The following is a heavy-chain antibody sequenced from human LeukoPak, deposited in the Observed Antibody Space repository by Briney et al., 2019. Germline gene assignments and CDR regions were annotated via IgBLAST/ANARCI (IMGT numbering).Heavy chain of an antibody. CDR1: GGSISSSSYY. CDR3: ARSLVGAAFLGY. CDR2: IYYSGST. Sequence: SETLSLTCTVSGGSISSSSYYRGWIRQPPGKGLEWIGSIYYSGSTYYNPSLKSRVTISVDTSKNQFSLKLSSVTAADTAVYYCARSLVGAAFLGYWGQGTLVTVSS. J-gene: IGHJ4*02. D-gene: IGHD1-26*01. V-gene: IGHV4-39*01.